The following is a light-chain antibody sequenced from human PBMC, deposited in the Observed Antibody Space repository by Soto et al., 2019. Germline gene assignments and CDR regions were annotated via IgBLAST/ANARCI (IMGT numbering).Light chain of an antibody. CDR3: QQYGSSGT. V-gene: IGKV3-20*01. J-gene: IGKJ1*01. CDR2: GAS. Sequence: EMVLTQSPGTLSLYPGERATLSCRASRTISSSYLAWYQQKPGQAPRLLMYGASNRATGTPDRFSGSGSGTDFTLTISRLEPEDFAVYYCQQYGSSGTFGQGTKVDIK. CDR1: RTISSSY.